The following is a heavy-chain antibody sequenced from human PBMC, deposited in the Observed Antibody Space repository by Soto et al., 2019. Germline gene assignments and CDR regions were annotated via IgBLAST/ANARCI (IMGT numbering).Heavy chain of an antibody. CDR3: ARDGGRYYAMDV. CDR2: IYYSGST. V-gene: IGHV4-59*01. J-gene: IGHJ6*02. D-gene: IGHD3-3*01. CDR1: GGSISSYY. Sequence: SETLSLTCTVSGGSISSYYWIWIRQPPGKGLEWIEYIYYSGSTNYNPSLKSRVTISVDTSKNQFSLKLTSVTAADTAVYYCARDGGRYYAMDVWGQGTTVTVSS.